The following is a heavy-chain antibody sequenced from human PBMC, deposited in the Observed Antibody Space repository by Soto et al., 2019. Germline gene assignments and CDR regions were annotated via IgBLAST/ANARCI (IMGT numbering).Heavy chain of an antibody. CDR3: ARADSSSWAFDY. Sequence: SEILSLTCTVSGGSISSYYWSWIRQPPGKGLEWIGYIYYSGSTNYNPSLKSRVTISIDTSKNQFSLKLSSVTAADTAVYYCARADSSSWAFDYWGQGTLVTVSS. J-gene: IGHJ4*02. CDR2: IYYSGST. V-gene: IGHV4-59*01. CDR1: GGSISSYY. D-gene: IGHD6-13*01.